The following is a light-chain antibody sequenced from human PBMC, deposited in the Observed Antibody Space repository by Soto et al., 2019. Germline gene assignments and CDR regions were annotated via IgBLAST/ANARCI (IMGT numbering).Light chain of an antibody. V-gene: IGLV2-14*03. CDR3: NSYTTSNTFV. CDR2: EVI. Sequence: QSVLTQPRSVSGSPGQSVTISCSGTSSDIGAHNFVSWYQQHPGKAPKLIIYEVINRPSGVSDRFSGSKSGNTASLTISGLQSEDEADYYCNSYTTSNTFVFGSGTKVTVL. CDR1: SSDIGAHNF. J-gene: IGLJ1*01.